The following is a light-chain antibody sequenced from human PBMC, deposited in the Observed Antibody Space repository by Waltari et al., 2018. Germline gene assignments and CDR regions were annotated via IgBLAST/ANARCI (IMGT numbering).Light chain of an antibody. CDR2: KAS. CDR1: QSVRTW. J-gene: IGKJ2*01. CDR3: QQCHSYS. Sequence: DIQMTQSPPTLSPSVGDRVTITCRASQSVRTWLAWYQQEPGKAPKLLLYKASSLESGVPSRFSGSGSGTEFTLTISSLQPDDFATYYCQQCHSYSFGQGTKVEI. V-gene: IGKV1-5*03.